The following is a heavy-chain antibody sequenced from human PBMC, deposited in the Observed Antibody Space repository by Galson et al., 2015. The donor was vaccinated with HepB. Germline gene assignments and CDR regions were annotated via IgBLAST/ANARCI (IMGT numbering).Heavy chain of an antibody. Sequence: SLRLSCAASGFTFSGSAMHWVRQASGKGLEWVGRIRSKANSYATAYAASVKGRFTISRDDSKNTAYLQMNSLKTEDTAVYYCTRFRDSWGGAYYYGMDVWGQGTTVTVSS. CDR3: TRFRDSWGGAYYYGMDV. CDR2: IRSKANSYAT. D-gene: IGHD3-16*01. J-gene: IGHJ6*02. CDR1: GFTFSGSA. V-gene: IGHV3-73*01.